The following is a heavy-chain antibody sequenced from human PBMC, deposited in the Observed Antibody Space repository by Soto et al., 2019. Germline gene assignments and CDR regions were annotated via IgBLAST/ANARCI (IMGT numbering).Heavy chain of an antibody. CDR2: INGGGDRK. Sequence: EVQLLESGGGLVQPGGSLSLSCAVSGFTFRSSPMSCVRRAPGKGLEWVSGINGGGDRKHYAESVRGRFTISRNNSKNRQLPVTNSLRADDRATYYSSVNSHTGIASLSFIDWGE. CDR3: SVNSHTGIASLSFID. D-gene: IGHD1-26*01. V-gene: IGHV3-23*01. J-gene: IGHJ1*01. CDR1: GFTFRSSP.